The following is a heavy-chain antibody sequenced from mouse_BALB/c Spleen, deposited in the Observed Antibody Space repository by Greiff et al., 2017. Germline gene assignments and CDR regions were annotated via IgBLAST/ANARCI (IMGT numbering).Heavy chain of an antibody. J-gene: IGHJ4*01. Sequence: VQLKESGGGLVKPGGSLKLSCAASGFAFSSYDMSWVRQTPEKRLEWVAYISSGGGSTYYPDTVKGRFTISRDNAKNTLYLQMSSLKSEDTAMYYCARQDYDYDGYAMDYWGQGTSVTVSS. CDR1: GFAFSSYD. CDR3: ARQDYDYDGYAMDY. V-gene: IGHV5-12-1*01. CDR2: ISSGGGST. D-gene: IGHD2-4*01.